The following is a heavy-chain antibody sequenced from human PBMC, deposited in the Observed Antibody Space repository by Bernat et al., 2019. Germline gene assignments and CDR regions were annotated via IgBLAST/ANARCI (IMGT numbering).Heavy chain of an antibody. V-gene: IGHV3-30*18. CDR1: GITFSNYG. CDR3: AKGMAIAATPGWGTMDV. D-gene: IGHD2-15*01. J-gene: IGHJ6*02. Sequence: QVQLVESGGGVVQPGTSLRLSCAASGITFSNYGMHWVRQAPGKGLEWVAVISYDGSNKYYADSVKGRVTISRDNSKNTLYLQMNSVRTEDTAVYFCAKGMAIAATPGWGTMDVWGQGTTVTVSS. CDR2: ISYDGSNK.